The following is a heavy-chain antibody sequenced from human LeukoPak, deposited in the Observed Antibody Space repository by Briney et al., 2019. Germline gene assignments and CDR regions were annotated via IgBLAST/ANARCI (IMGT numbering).Heavy chain of an antibody. Sequence: SETLSLTCTVSGGSISSYYWSWIRQPAGKGLEWIGRIYASGSTNYNPSLKSRVTISVDKSKNQFSLKLSSVTAADTAVYYCARGHVSRGGDFWSGQRFFDHWGQGTLVTVSS. CDR2: IYASGST. J-gene: IGHJ4*02. CDR1: GGSISSYY. CDR3: ARGHVSRGGDFWSGQRFFDH. D-gene: IGHD3-3*01. V-gene: IGHV4-4*07.